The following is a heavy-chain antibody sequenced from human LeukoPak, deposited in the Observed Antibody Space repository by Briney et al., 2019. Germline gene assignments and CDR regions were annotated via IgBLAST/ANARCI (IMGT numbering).Heavy chain of an antibody. D-gene: IGHD5-12*01. V-gene: IGHV1-18*01. Sequence: ASVKVSCKASGYTLTSYGISWVRQAPGQGLEWMGWISAYNGNTNYAQKLQGRVTMTTDTSTSTAYMELRSLRSDDTAVYYCARGPHLVVATSDFDYWGQGTLVTVSS. CDR3: ARGPHLVVATSDFDY. CDR2: ISAYNGNT. J-gene: IGHJ4*02. CDR1: GYTLTSYG.